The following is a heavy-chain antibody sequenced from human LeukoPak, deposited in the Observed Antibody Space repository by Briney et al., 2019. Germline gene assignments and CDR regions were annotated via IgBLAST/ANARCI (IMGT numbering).Heavy chain of an antibody. CDR1: GYTFTSYD. CDR3: ARDSGVTIFGVVIYDAFDI. J-gene: IGHJ3*02. V-gene: IGHV1-8*01. Sequence: ASVKVSCKASGYTFTSYDINWVRQATGQGLEWMGWMNPNSGNTGYAQKFQGRVTMTRNTSISTAYMELSSLRSEDTAVYYCARDSGVTIFGVVIYDAFDIWGQGTMVTVSS. CDR2: MNPNSGNT. D-gene: IGHD3-3*01.